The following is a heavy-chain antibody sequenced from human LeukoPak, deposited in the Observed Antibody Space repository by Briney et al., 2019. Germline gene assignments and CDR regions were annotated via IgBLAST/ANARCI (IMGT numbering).Heavy chain of an antibody. D-gene: IGHD3-22*01. J-gene: IGHJ4*02. CDR1: GGSISSSSYY. Sequence: SETLSLTCTVSGGSISSSSYYWGWIRQPPGKGLEWIGSIYYSGSTYYNPSLKSRVTISVDTSKNQFSLKLSSVTAADTAVYYCANYYDSSGYYLTWGQGILVTVSS. CDR2: IYYSGST. CDR3: ANYYDSSGYYLT. V-gene: IGHV4-39*01.